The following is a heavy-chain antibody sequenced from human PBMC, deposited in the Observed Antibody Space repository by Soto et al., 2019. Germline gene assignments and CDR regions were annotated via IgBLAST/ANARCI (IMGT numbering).Heavy chain of an antibody. D-gene: IGHD2-21*01. CDR2: IKQDGSAI. CDR3: ARGTYCGDECNYYFDS. V-gene: IGHV3-7*01. Sequence: GGSLRLSCEASGFTFRSYWMSWVRQAPGKGLEWVANIKQDGSAINYLDSVKGRFTISRDNAKNSLYLQMNSLRAEDTAVYYCARGTYCGDECNYYFDSWGQGTLVTVSS. CDR1: GFTFRSYW. J-gene: IGHJ4*02.